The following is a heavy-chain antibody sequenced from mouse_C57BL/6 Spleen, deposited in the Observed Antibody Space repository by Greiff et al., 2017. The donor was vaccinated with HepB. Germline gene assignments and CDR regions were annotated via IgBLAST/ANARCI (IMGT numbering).Heavy chain of an antibody. CDR3: ARHSSSLYAMDY. V-gene: IGHV1-64*01. Sequence: VQLQQPGAELVKPGASVKLSCKASGYTFTSYWMHWVKQRPGQGLEWIGMIHPNSGSTNYNEKFKSKATLTVDKSSSTAYMQLSSLTSEDSAVYYFARHSSSLYAMDYWGQGTSVTVSS. CDR1: GYTFTSYW. J-gene: IGHJ4*01. D-gene: IGHD1-1*01. CDR2: IHPNSGST.